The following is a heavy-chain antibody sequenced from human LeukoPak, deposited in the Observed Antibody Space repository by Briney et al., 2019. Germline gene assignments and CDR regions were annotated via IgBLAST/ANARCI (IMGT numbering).Heavy chain of an antibody. V-gene: IGHV3-49*03. D-gene: IGHD6-13*01. CDR1: GFTFCDYA. Sequence: GGSLRLSCTASGFTFCDYAVSWFRQAPGKGLEWVGFIRSKAYGGTTEYAASVKGRFTISRDDSKSIAYLQMNSLKTEDTAVYYCTRVVGSSWYGWFDPWGQGTLVTVSS. J-gene: IGHJ5*02. CDR3: TRVVGSSWYGWFDP. CDR2: IRSKAYGGTT.